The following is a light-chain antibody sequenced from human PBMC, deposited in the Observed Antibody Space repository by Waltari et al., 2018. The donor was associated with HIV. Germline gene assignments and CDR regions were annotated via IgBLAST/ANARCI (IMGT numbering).Light chain of an antibody. Sequence: QSALTQPASVSGSPGQSITISCTGTSSDVGSYNIVSWYQQHPGKAPKLMIYEVSKRPSGVSNRCSGSKSGNTASLTISGLQAEDEADYYCCSYAGSSTYVFGTGTKVTVL. V-gene: IGLV2-23*02. CDR2: EVS. CDR1: SSDVGSYNI. CDR3: CSYAGSSTYV. J-gene: IGLJ1*01.